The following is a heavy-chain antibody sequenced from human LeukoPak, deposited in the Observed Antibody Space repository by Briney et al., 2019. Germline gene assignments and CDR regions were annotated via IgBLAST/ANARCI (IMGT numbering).Heavy chain of an antibody. D-gene: IGHD3-3*01. CDR2: IKKDGSEK. Sequence: GGSLRLSCAASGFTFSSYWMSWVRQAPGKGLEWVANIKKDGSEKYYVDSVKGRFTISRDNAKKSLYLQMNSLRAEDTAVYYCARLRPRYYFDYWGQGTLVTVSS. CDR1: GFTFSSYW. J-gene: IGHJ4*02. V-gene: IGHV3-7*01. CDR3: ARLRPRYYFDY.